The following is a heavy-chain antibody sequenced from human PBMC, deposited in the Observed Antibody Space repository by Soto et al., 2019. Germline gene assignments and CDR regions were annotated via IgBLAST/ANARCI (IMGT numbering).Heavy chain of an antibody. CDR1: GGSISSSSYY. Sequence: PSETLSLACTVSGGSISSSSYYWGWIRQPPGKGLEWIGSIYYSGSTYYNPSLKSRVTVSVDTSKNQFSLKLSSVTAADTAVYYCARRYGDYRMYYFDYWGQGTLVTVSS. D-gene: IGHD4-17*01. V-gene: IGHV4-39*01. CDR3: ARRYGDYRMYYFDY. CDR2: IYYSGST. J-gene: IGHJ4*02.